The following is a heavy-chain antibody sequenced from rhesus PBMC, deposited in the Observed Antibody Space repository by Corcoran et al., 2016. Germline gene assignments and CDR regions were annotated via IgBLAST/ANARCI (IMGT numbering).Heavy chain of an antibody. V-gene: IGHV4-165*02. Sequence: QVQLQESGPGLVKPSETLSLTCAVSGGSISGYYWNWIRQPPGKGLGWIGYIGGSREPTYSTPSLKSRVTLATDTSKKQFSLELTSVTAADPAVYYCARFSGYYPNFDYWGLGVLVTVSS. CDR1: GGSISGYY. CDR3: ARFSGYYPNFDY. J-gene: IGHJ4*01. CDR2: IGGSREPT. D-gene: IGHD3-28*01.